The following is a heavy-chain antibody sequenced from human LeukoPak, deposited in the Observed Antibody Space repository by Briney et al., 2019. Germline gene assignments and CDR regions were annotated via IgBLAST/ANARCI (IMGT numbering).Heavy chain of an antibody. V-gene: IGHV3-7*01. J-gene: IGHJ4*02. D-gene: IGHD3-22*01. CDR3: ARDAGYDSSGYYYWTPDFDY. CDR1: GFTFSSYG. Sequence: GGSLRLSCAASGFTFSSYGMHWVRQAPGKGLEWVANMNQDGSGKYYVDSAKGRFAISRDNAKNSLYLQMNSLRAEDTAVYYCARDAGYDSSGYYYWTPDFDYWGQGTLVTVSS. CDR2: MNQDGSGK.